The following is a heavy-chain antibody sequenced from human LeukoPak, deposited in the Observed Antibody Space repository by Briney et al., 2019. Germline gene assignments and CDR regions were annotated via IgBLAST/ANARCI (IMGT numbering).Heavy chain of an antibody. J-gene: IGHJ4*02. V-gene: IGHV4-59*01. CDR2: IYHSGTT. CDR3: AIGRQYFDH. Sequence: PSETLSLTCSVSSDSISGYYWSWIRQPPGKGLEWIAYIYHSGTTNYNPSLNSRVTISVDTSNNHFSLKLSSVTAADTAVYYCAIGRQYFDHWGQGTLVTVSS. CDR1: SDSISGYY.